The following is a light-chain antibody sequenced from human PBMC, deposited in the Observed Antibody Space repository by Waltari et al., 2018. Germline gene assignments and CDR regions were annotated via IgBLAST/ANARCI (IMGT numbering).Light chain of an antibody. CDR1: IDDVGLSLH. J-gene: IGLJ2*01. Sequence: QSALPQPASVSGSPGQSITISCTGTIDDVGLSLHVSWYQQHPGKAPRLLIYEGDKRPSGVSSRFSGSKSGNTASLTISGLQAEDEGDYHCCSFAGSRTFVFGAGTKVTVL. CDR2: EGD. CDR3: CSFAGSRTFV. V-gene: IGLV2-23*03.